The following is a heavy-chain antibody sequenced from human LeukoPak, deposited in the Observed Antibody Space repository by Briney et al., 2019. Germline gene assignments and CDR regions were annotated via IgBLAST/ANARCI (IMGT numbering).Heavy chain of an antibody. J-gene: IGHJ4*02. Sequence: GGSLRLSCAACGFTFSSYAMSLVRQAPGKGLEWVSAISGSGGSTYYADSVKGRFTISRDNPKNTLYLQMNSLRAEDTAVYYCARVGGDYVWGSYRYTVPYYFDYWGQGTLVTVSS. CDR1: GFTFSSYA. D-gene: IGHD3-16*02. CDR3: ARVGGDYVWGSYRYTVPYYFDY. CDR2: ISGSGGST. V-gene: IGHV3-23*01.